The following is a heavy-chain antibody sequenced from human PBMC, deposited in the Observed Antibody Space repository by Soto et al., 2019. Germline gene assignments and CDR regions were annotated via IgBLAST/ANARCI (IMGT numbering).Heavy chain of an antibody. V-gene: IGHV1-2*02. Sequence: ASVKVSCKASGYTFSGYYMHWVRQAPGQGLEWMGWINPKSGGTKYVQKFQGRVTMTRDTSSNTVYMDLSRLTSDDTAVYYCAREGTGYSAFDIWGQGTMVTVSS. CDR3: AREGTGYSAFDI. J-gene: IGHJ3*02. D-gene: IGHD3-9*01. CDR2: INPKSGGT. CDR1: GYTFSGYY.